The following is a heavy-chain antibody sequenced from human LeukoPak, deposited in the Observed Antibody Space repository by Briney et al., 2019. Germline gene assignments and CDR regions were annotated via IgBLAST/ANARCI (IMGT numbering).Heavy chain of an antibody. CDR3: ARGGITIVRGVIPYSRWFDP. V-gene: IGHV4-34*01. CDR2: INHSGST. CDR1: GGSFSGYY. D-gene: IGHD3-10*01. J-gene: IGHJ5*02. Sequence: PSETLSLTCAVYGGSFSGYYWSWIRQPPGKGLEWIGEINHSGSTNYNPSLKSRVTISVDTSKNQFSLKLSSVTAADTAVYYCARGGITIVRGVIPYSRWFDPWGQGTLVTVSS.